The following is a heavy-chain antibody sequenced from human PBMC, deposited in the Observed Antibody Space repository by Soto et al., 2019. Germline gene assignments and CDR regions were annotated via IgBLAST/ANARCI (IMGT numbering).Heavy chain of an antibody. Sequence: EVQRLESGGGLVQPGGSLRLSCAASGFTFSSYAMSWVRQAPGKGLEWVSAISGSGGSTYYADSVKGRFTISRDNSKNTLYLQMNSLRAEDTAVYYGANMDSSGYYGYWGQGTLVTVSS. CDR3: ANMDSSGYYGY. V-gene: IGHV3-23*01. D-gene: IGHD3-22*01. CDR1: GFTFSSYA. J-gene: IGHJ4*02. CDR2: ISGSGGST.